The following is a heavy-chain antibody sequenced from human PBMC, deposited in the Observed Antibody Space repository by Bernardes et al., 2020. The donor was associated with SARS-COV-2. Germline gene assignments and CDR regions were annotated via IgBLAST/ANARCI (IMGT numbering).Heavy chain of an antibody. D-gene: IGHD3-22*01. V-gene: IGHV3-53*01. CDR2: IYSGGST. CDR3: ARDYYDSSGYYSPYYGMDV. Sequence: GSLRLSCAASGFTVSSNYMSWVRQAPGKGLEWVSVIYSGGSTYYADSVKGRFTISRDNSKNTLYLQMNSLRAEDTAVYYCARDYYDSSGYYSPYYGMDVWGQGTTVTVSS. CDR1: GFTVSSNY. J-gene: IGHJ6*02.